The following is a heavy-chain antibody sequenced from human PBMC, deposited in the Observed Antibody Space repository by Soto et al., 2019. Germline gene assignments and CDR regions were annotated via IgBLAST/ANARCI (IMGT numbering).Heavy chain of an antibody. V-gene: IGHV4-4*02. CDR3: ARDSAKPSGSYPFDY. J-gene: IGHJ4*02. D-gene: IGHD1-26*01. Sequence: VQLLESGGGLVQPGGSLRLSCAASGFSFSSHAMSWVRQAPGKGLEWIGEIYHSGSTNYNPSLKSRVTISVDKSKNQFSLKLSSVTAADTAVYYCARDSAKPSGSYPFDYWGQGTLVTVSS. CDR1: GFSFSSHAM. CDR2: IYHSGST.